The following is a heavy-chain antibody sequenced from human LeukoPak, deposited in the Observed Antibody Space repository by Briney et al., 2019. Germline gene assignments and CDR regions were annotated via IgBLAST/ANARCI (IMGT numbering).Heavy chain of an antibody. CDR2: INPSGGST. CDR3: ARGPSITMVRGGQWYYYMDV. CDR1: GYTFTSYY. Sequence: ASVKVSCKASGYTFTSYYMHWVRQAPGQGLEWMGIINPSGGSTNYAQKFQGRVTMTRDTSTNTVYMELSSLRSEDTAVYYCARGPSITMVRGGQWYYYMDVWGKGTTVTISS. J-gene: IGHJ6*03. D-gene: IGHD3-10*01. V-gene: IGHV1-46*01.